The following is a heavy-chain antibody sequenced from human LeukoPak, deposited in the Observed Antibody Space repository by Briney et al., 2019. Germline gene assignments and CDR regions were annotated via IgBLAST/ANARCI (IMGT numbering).Heavy chain of an antibody. Sequence: PSETLSLTCTVSGYSINSGYYWSWIRQPPGKRLEWIGSIYYSGSTYSNPTLKSRLTISVDTSKNQISLNLTSVTAADAAVYYCARGAAAGYWGQGTLVTVSS. CDR3: ARGAAAGY. D-gene: IGHD6-13*01. V-gene: IGHV4-38-2*02. J-gene: IGHJ4*02. CDR2: IYYSGST. CDR1: GYSINSGYY.